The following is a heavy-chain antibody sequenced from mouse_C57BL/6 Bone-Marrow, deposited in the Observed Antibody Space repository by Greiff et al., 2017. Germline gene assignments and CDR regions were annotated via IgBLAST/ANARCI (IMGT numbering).Heavy chain of an antibody. D-gene: IGHD2-3*01. V-gene: IGHV1-26*01. CDR1: GYTFTDYY. Sequence: EVQLQQSGPELVKPGASVKISCKASGYTFTDYYMNWVKQSHGKSLEWIGDINPNNGGTSYNQKFKGKATLTVDKSSSTAYMELRSLTSEDSAVXYCAREGWLPLYWGQGTTLTVSS. J-gene: IGHJ2*01. CDR3: AREGWLPLY. CDR2: INPNNGGT.